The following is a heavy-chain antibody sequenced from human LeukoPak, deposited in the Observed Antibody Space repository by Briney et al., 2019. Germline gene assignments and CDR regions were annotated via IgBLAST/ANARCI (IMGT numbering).Heavy chain of an antibody. CDR3: ARLIRAAALIDY. V-gene: IGHV1-18*01. D-gene: IGHD6-13*01. Sequence: ASVKVSCKASGYSFRNYGLTWVRQVPGQGLEWMGWISGDNRDTDSAEKFQGRLTMTTDTSTSTVYMDLRSLRSDDTGIYYCARLIRAAALIDYWGQGTLVTVSS. J-gene: IGHJ4*02. CDR1: GYSFRNYG. CDR2: ISGDNRDT.